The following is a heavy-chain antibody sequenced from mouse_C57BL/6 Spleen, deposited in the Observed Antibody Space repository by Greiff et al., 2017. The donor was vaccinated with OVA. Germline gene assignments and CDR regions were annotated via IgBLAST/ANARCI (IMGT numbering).Heavy chain of an antibody. J-gene: IGHJ1*03. CDR3: AGEGGMLLRWYFDV. CDR1: GYTFTSYG. Sequence: QVQLQQSGAELARPGASVKLSCKASGYTFTSYGISWVKQRTGQGLEWIGEIYPRSGNTYYNEKFKGKATLTADKSSSTAYMELRSLTSEDSAVYFCAGEGGMLLRWYFDVWGTGTTVTVSS. D-gene: IGHD1-1*01. CDR2: IYPRSGNT. V-gene: IGHV1-81*01.